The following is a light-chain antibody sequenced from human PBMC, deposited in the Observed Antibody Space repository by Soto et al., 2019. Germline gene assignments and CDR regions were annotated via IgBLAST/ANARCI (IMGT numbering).Light chain of an antibody. CDR2: STS. J-gene: IGKJ1*01. CDR1: QSVSSN. V-gene: IGKV3-20*01. CDR3: HQYGSSPWT. Sequence: EIFMTQSPASFSVSQWERATLPWRASQSVSSNLAWYQQKPGQAPSLLIHSTSSRATGIPDRFSGSGSGTDFTLTISRLEPEDFAVYYCHQYGSSPWTFGQGTKVDIK.